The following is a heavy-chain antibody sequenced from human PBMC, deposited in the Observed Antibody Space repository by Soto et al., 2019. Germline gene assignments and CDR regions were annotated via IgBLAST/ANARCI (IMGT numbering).Heavy chain of an antibody. D-gene: IGHD5-18*01. V-gene: IGHV4-30-4*01. J-gene: IGHJ4*02. CDR3: ARDLGRYSYAPGYFDY. Sequence: QVQLQESGPGLVKPSQTLSLTCTVSGGSISSGDYYWSWIRQPPGKGLEWIGYIYYSGSNYYNPSLKSRVTISVDTSKNQFSLKLSSVTAADTAVYYCARDLGRYSYAPGYFDYWGQGTLVTVSS. CDR2: IYYSGSN. CDR1: GGSISSGDYY.